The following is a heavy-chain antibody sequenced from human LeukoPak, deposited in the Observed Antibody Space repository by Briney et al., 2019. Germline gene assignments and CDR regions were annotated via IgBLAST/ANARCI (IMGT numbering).Heavy chain of an antibody. CDR3: ARTGSSRNWFDP. CDR1: GFTFGSYG. V-gene: IGHV3-30*03. D-gene: IGHD6-6*01. J-gene: IGHJ5*02. Sequence: GGSLRLSCAASGFTFGSYGMHWVRQAPGKGLEWVAVISYDGSNKYYADSVKGRFTISRDNSKNTLYLQMNSLRAEDTAVYYCARTGSSRNWFDPWGQGTLVTVSS. CDR2: ISYDGSNK.